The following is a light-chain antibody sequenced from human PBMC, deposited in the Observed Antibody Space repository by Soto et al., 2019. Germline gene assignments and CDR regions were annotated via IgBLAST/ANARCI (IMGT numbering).Light chain of an antibody. V-gene: IGKV3-20*01. Sequence: EIVLTQSPGTLSLSPGERATLSCRASQSVTQNFLAWYQQRPGQSPRLLIYGASNRAAGIPDRFSGSGSGTDFSLTISRLEPEDFAVYYCQQFVSSPLTFGGETKVEIK. CDR3: QQFVSSPLT. CDR2: GAS. CDR1: QSVTQNF. J-gene: IGKJ4*01.